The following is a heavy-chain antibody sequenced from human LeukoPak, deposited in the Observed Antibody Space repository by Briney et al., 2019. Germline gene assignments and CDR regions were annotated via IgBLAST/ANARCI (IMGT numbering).Heavy chain of an antibody. D-gene: IGHD2-2*01. Sequence: GGSLRLSCAASGFSISTYDMFWVRQPTGKGLEWVSVIGTAGDTYYPDSVKDRFTISRDNVRNSLYLQMINLRAGDTAIYYCARAGKEYQFHGMDVWGQGSTVTVSS. J-gene: IGHJ6*02. CDR1: GFSISTYD. V-gene: IGHV3-13*01. CDR2: IGTAGDT. CDR3: ARAGKEYQFHGMDV.